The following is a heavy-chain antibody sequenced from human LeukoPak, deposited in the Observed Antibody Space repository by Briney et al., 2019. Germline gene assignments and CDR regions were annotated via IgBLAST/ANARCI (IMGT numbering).Heavy chain of an antibody. CDR2: IYYSGST. J-gene: IGHJ4*02. Sequence: KSSETLSLTCTVSGGSISSYYWSWIRQPPGKGLEWIGYIYYSGSTNYNPSLKSRVTISVDTSKNQFSLKLSSVTAADTAVYYCARTGPHDYGDYWSSLFDYWGQGTLVTVSS. D-gene: IGHD4-17*01. V-gene: IGHV4-59*08. CDR3: ARTGPHDYGDYWSSLFDY. CDR1: GGSISSYY.